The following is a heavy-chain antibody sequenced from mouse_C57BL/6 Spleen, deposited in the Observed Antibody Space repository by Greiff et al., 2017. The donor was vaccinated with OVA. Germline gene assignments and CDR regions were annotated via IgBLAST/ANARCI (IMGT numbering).Heavy chain of an antibody. CDR3: ARKAGGYGNSRYFDV. Sequence: QVQLKESGAELVKPGASVKISCKASGYAFSSYWMNWVKQRPGKGLEWIGQIYPGDGDTNYNGKFKGKATLTADKSSSTAYMQLSSLTSEDSAVYFCARKAGGYGNSRYFDVWGTGTTVTVSS. CDR2: IYPGDGDT. D-gene: IGHD2-1*01. CDR1: GYAFSSYW. V-gene: IGHV1-80*01. J-gene: IGHJ1*03.